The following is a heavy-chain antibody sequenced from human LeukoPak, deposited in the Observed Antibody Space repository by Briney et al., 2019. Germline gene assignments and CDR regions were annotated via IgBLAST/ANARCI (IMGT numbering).Heavy chain of an antibody. CDR1: RYTFTRYD. D-gene: IGHD6-6*01. Sequence: SVKVSCKASRYTFTRYDIHWVRQATGQGLEWMGWMNPNCGNTGSAQQFQSRFTMTRNTAISTAYMELSSLRSEGTAVYYWARGGRISSKYWGQETLVTVSS. CDR2: MNPNCGNT. V-gene: IGHV1-8*01. J-gene: IGHJ4*02. CDR3: ARGGRISSKY.